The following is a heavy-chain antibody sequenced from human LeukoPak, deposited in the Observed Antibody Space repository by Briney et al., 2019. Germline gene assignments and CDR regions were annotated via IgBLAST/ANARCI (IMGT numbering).Heavy chain of an antibody. CDR3: AKGPVAGNYFDY. CDR2: ISYDGGNQ. V-gene: IGHV3-30*04. CDR1: GFTFSNYA. D-gene: IGHD6-19*01. J-gene: IGHJ4*02. Sequence: GGSLRLSCAASGFTFSNYAMHWVRQAPGKGLEWVAVISYDGGNQYYTDSGKGRFTIYRDNSKNTLYLQMNSLRPDDTAVYYCAKGPVAGNYFDYWGQGTLVTVSA.